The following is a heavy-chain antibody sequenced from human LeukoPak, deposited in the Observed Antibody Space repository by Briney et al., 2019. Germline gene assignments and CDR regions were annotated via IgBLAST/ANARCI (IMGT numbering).Heavy chain of an antibody. D-gene: IGHD1-26*01. J-gene: IGHJ4*02. CDR3: ARDVHGTLDY. CDR2: IRQDGGDK. CDR1: GFTFSDHY. Sequence: GGSLRLSCAASGFTFSDHYMDWVRQAPGKGLEWVANIRQDGGDKGHADSVKGRFTISRDNAKNSLYLQMNSLGAEDSGLYYCARDVHGTLDYWGQGILVTVSS. V-gene: IGHV3-7*01.